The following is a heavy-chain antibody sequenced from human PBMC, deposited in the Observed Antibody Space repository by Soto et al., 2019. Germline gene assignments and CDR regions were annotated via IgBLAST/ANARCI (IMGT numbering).Heavy chain of an antibody. Sequence: LRLSCTASGFTFGDYAMSWFRQAPGKGLEWVGFIRSKAYGGTTEYAASVKGRFTSSRDDSKCIAYLQMNSLNTEDTAVYYCTRAWLRLGIWFDPWGQGTLVTVSS. CDR2: IRSKAYGGTT. J-gene: IGHJ5*02. D-gene: IGHD5-12*01. V-gene: IGHV3-49*03. CDR3: TRAWLRLGIWFDP. CDR1: GFTFGDYA.